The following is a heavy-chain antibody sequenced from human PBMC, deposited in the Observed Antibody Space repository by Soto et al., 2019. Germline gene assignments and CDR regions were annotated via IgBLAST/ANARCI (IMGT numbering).Heavy chain of an antibody. CDR1: GFTFSSYG. V-gene: IGHV3-30*18. D-gene: IGHD3-22*01. Sequence: GGSLRLSCAASGFTFSSYGMHWVRQAPGKGLEWVAVISYDGSNKYYADSVKGRFTISRDNSKNTLYLQMNSLRAEDTAVYYCAKDFEYYYDSSGYYSSFDYWGQGTLVTVSS. CDR2: ISYDGSNK. J-gene: IGHJ4*02. CDR3: AKDFEYYYDSSGYYSSFDY.